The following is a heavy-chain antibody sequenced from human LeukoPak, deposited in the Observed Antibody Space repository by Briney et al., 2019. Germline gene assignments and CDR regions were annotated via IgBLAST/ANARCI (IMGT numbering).Heavy chain of an antibody. CDR3: ASTPRARLSGGSSRGPNAFDI. CDR2: FDPEDGET. CDR1: GYTLTELS. Sequence: ASVKVSCKVSGYTLTELSMHWVRQAPGKGLEWMGGFDPEDGETIYAQKFQGRVTMTEDTSTDTAYMELSSLRSEDTAVYYCASTPRARLSGGSSRGPNAFDIWGQGTMVTVSS. V-gene: IGHV1-24*01. D-gene: IGHD2-2*01. J-gene: IGHJ3*02.